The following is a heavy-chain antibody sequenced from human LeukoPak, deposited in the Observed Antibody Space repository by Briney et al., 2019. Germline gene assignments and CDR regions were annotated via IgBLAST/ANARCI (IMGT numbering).Heavy chain of an antibody. CDR3: ARCHRSKHWFGFSGFAIDI. J-gene: IGHJ3*02. D-gene: IGHD3-10*01. V-gene: IGHV3-7*01. CDR1: GFTFSSYW. Sequence: GGSLRLSCAASGFTFSSYWMTWVRQAPGKGLEWVANIKQDGGDKYYVDSVKGRFTISRDNAKNSLYLQMNSLRAEDTAVYYCARCHRSKHWFGFSGFAIDIWGQGTMVTVSS. CDR2: IKQDGGDK.